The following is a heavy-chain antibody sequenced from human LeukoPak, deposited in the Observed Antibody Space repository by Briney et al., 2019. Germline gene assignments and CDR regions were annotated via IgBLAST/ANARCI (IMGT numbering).Heavy chain of an antibody. Sequence: SETLSLTCTVSGGSVSNSYWSWTRQPPGKGLEWIAFISDSGNTNSNPSLKSRVTISVDTSKNQFSLNLTSVTTADTAVYYCAKMAYSGWPGWGQGTLVTVTA. D-gene: IGHD6-19*01. CDR1: GGSVSNSY. CDR2: ISDSGNT. CDR3: AKMAYSGWPG. J-gene: IGHJ4*02. V-gene: IGHV4-59*02.